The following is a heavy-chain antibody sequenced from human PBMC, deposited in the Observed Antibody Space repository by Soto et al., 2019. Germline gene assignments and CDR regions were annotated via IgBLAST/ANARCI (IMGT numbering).Heavy chain of an antibody. J-gene: IGHJ4*02. CDR2: INHLETT. CDR1: GASITYGAYS. D-gene: IGHD3-10*01. Sequence: SETLSLTCTVSGASITYGAYSWSWIRQTPGKGLEWIGYINHLETTFYNPSFESRLTLSIDRTKNQFSLNLKSMSAADRAVYFCARGGGFDSFDYWGQGILVTVSS. CDR3: ARGGGFDSFDY. V-gene: IGHV4-30-2*01.